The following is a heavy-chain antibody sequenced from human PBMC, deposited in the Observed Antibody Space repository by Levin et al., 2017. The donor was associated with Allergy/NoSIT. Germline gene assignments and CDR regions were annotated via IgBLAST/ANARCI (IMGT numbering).Heavy chain of an antibody. CDR3: ARGYTYGFAHAFDI. CDR1: GDSISFYY. V-gene: IGHV4-59*08. Sequence: ETLSLTCTVSGDSISFYYWSWIRQPPGKGLEWIGYIYYSGSTNYNPSLKSRVTISVDSSKSQFSLKMNSVTAADTAVYYCARGYTYGFAHAFDIWGQGTMVTVSS. J-gene: IGHJ3*02. D-gene: IGHD5-18*01. CDR2: IYYSGST.